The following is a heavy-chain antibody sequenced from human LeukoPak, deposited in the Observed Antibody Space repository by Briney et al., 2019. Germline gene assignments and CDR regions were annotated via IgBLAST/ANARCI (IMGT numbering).Heavy chain of an antibody. V-gene: IGHV3-9*01. CDR2: ISWNSGSI. J-gene: IGHJ4*02. CDR3: AKDRWGDYYDSSSSFDY. CDR1: GFTFDDYA. Sequence: GGSLRLSCAASGFTFDDYAMHWVRQAPGKGLEWVSGISWNSGSIGYADSVKGRFTISRDNAKNSLYLQMNSLRAEDTALYYCAKDRWGDYYDSSSSFDYWGQGTLVTVSS. D-gene: IGHD3-22*01.